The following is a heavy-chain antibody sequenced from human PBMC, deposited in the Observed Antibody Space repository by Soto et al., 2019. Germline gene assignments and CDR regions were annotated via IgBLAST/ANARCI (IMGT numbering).Heavy chain of an antibody. CDR3: ARGDGDYYDGNGYLGRH. CDR2: IKSDGSGT. V-gene: IGHV3-74*01. J-gene: IGHJ4*02. D-gene: IGHD3-22*01. Sequence: EVQLVESRGGLVQPGGSLRLSCAASGFTFSSYWMHWVRQAPGKGLVWVSRIKSDGSGTYYADSVKGRLTISRDNAKNTLYLQMNSLRAEDTAVYYCARGDGDYYDGNGYLGRHWGQGTLVTVSS. CDR1: GFTFSSYW.